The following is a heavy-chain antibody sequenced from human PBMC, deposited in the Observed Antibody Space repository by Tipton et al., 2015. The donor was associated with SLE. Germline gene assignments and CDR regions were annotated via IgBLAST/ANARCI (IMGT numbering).Heavy chain of an antibody. CDR2: INPSGGST. Sequence: QSGPEVKKPGASVKASCKASGYTFTSYYMHWVRQAPGQGLEWMGIINPSGGSTSYAQKFQGRVTMTRDTSTSTVYMELSSLRSEDTAVYYCARDLGTSVGHWYFDLWGRGTLVTVSS. CDR3: ARDLGTSVGHWYFDL. V-gene: IGHV1-46*01. CDR1: GYTFTSYY. J-gene: IGHJ2*01. D-gene: IGHD2-2*01.